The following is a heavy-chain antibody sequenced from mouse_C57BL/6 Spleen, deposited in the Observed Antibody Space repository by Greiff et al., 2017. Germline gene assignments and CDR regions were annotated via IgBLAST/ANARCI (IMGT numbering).Heavy chain of an antibody. V-gene: IGHV1-18*01. CDR3: ARKTYSNWYFEV. D-gene: IGHD2-5*01. CDR2: INPNNGGT. J-gene: IGHJ1*03. Sequence: EVQLQQSGPELVKPGASVKIPCKASGYTFTDYNMDWVKQSHGKSLEWIGDINPNNGGTIYNQKFKGKATLTVDKSSSTAYMELSSLTSEDTAVYYCARKTYSNWYFEVWGTGTTVTVSS. CDR1: GYTFTDYN.